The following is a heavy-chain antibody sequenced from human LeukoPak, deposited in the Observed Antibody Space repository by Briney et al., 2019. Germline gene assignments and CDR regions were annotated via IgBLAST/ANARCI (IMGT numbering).Heavy chain of an antibody. D-gene: IGHD3-10*02. V-gene: IGHV3-30*04. J-gene: IGHJ6*04. CDR2: ISYDGSYK. CDR1: AFTFSNYA. CDR3: AELGITMIGGV. Sequence: GGSLRLSCAASAFTFSNYAIHWVRQAPGKGLEWVALISYDGSYKSYADSVKGRFTISRDNSKNTLYLQMNSLRAEDTAVYYCAELGITMIGGVWGKGTTVTISS.